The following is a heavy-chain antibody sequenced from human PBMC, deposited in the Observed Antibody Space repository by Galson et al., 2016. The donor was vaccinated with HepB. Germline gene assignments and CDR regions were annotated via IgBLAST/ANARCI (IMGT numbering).Heavy chain of an antibody. J-gene: IGHJ4*02. V-gene: IGHV3-23*01. D-gene: IGHD3-3*01. CDR2: ISGSGGGT. CDR1: GFTFRTYA. Sequence: SLRLSCAASGFTFRTYAMSWVRQAPGKGLEWLSVISGSGGGTKYADSVKGRFTISRDNSKNTLYLQMNSLRAEDTAIYYCAKVLEHGRGDFWGQGTLVTVSS. CDR3: AKVLEHGRGDF.